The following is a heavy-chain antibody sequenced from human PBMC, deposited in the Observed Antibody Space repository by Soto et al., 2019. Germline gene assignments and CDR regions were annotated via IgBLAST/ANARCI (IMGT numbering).Heavy chain of an antibody. V-gene: IGHV4-38-2*01. CDR3: ARVDDSSGYYY. D-gene: IGHD3-22*01. CDR2: IYHSGST. Sequence: TSETLSLTCAVSGYSISSGYYWGWIRQPPGKGLEWIGSIYHSGSTYYNPSLKSRVTISVDTSKNQFSLKLSSVTAADTAVYYCARVDDSSGYYYWGQGTLVTVS. CDR1: GYSISSGYY. J-gene: IGHJ4*02.